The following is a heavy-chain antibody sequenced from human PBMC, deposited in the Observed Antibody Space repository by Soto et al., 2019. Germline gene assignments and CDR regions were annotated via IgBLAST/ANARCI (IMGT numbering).Heavy chain of an antibody. D-gene: IGHD3-22*01. CDR1: GGSISSYY. CDR3: ARIMWYYYDSSGYYYFDAFDI. J-gene: IGHJ3*02. CDR2: IYYSGST. V-gene: IGHV4-59*01. Sequence: SETLSLTCTVSGGSISSYYWSWIRQPPGKGLECFGYIYYSGSTNYNPSFKSRVTISVDTSKNQFSLKLSFVTAADTAVYYCARIMWYYYDSSGYYYFDAFDIWGQGTMVTVSS.